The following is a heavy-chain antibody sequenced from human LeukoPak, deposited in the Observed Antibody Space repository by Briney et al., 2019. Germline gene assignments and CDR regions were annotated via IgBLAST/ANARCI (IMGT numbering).Heavy chain of an antibody. CDR3: ARSPRTVASAPFDY. CDR1: GGSISSYY. CDR2: IYYSGNT. Sequence: PSETLSLTCTVSGGSISSYYWSWIRQPPGKGLEWIGYIYYSGNTNYNPSLKSRVTISVDTSKNQFSLKLSSVTAADTAAYYCARSPRTVASAPFDYWGHGTLVTVSS. V-gene: IGHV4-59*08. J-gene: IGHJ4*01. D-gene: IGHD6-13*01.